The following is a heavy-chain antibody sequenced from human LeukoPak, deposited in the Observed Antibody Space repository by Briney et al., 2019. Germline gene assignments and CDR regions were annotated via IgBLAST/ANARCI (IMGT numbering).Heavy chain of an antibody. CDR1: GFTFSDYY. D-gene: IGHD3-9*01. CDR2: ISSSSSYT. J-gene: IGHJ4*02. V-gene: IGHV3-11*05. CDR3: ARGYDILTGYSSDY. Sequence: GGSLRLSCAASGFTFSDYYMSWIRQAPGKGLEWVSYISSSSSYTNYADSVKGRFTISGDNAKNSLYLQMNSLRAEDTAVYYCARGYDILTGYSSDYWGQGTLVTVSS.